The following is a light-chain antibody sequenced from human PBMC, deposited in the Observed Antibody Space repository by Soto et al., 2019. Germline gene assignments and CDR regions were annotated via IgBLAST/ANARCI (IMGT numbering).Light chain of an antibody. CDR1: QGISSA. V-gene: IGKV1-13*02. CDR2: DAS. J-gene: IGKJ4*01. CDR3: QQFNSYPLRT. Sequence: AIQLTQSPSSLSASVGDRVTITCRASQGISSALAWYQQKPGKAPKLLIYDASSLESGVPSRFSGSGSGTDFTLTISSLQSEDFATYYCQQFNSYPLRTFGGGTKVEIK.